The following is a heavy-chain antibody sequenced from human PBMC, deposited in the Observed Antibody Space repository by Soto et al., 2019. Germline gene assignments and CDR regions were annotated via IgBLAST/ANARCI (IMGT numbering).Heavy chain of an antibody. CDR1: GFTFSSYS. CDR3: ARDLYSSSARYFDY. J-gene: IGHJ4*02. D-gene: IGHD6-6*01. Sequence: EVQLVESGGGLVKPGGSLRLSCAASGFTFSSYSMNWVRQAPGKGLEWVSSISSSRSYIYYADSVKGRFTISRDNAKNSLYLQMNSLRADDTAVYYCARDLYSSSARYFDYWGQGTLVTVAS. V-gene: IGHV3-21*01. CDR2: ISSSRSYI.